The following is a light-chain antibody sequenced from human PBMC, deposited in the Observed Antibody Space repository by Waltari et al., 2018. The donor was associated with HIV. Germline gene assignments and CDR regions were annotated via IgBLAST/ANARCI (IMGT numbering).Light chain of an antibody. J-gene: IGKJ1*01. CDR2: SAS. CDR3: QRYGRSRT. V-gene: IGKV3-20*01. CDR1: ESLSGN. Sequence: VVLTQFPATLSVSPGDTATLSCRASESLSGNLAWYQQKPGQSPRLLIYSASTRANGIPDRFSGSGSGTDFSLTISRLEPEDFAVYYCQRYGRSRTFGQGTKVEIK.